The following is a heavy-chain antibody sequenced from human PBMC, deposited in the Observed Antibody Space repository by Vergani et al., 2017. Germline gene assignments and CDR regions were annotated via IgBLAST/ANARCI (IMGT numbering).Heavy chain of an antibody. CDR3: ATFGGVNYYMDV. J-gene: IGHJ6*03. CDR2: ISGSGVNT. CDR1: GFTFSSYA. Sequence: VQLVESGGGLVQPGGSLRLSCAASGFTFSSYAMSWVRQAPGKGLEWVSAISGSGVNTYYADSVKGRFTISRDNSKNTLYLQMNSLRAEDTAVYYCATFGGVNYYMDVWGKGTTVTVSS. D-gene: IGHD3-16*01. V-gene: IGHV3-23*04.